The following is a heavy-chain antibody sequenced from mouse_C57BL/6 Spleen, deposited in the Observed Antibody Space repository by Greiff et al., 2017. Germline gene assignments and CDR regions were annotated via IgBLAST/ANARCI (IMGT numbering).Heavy chain of an antibody. CDR3: ARKGSSGPFDY. D-gene: IGHD3-2*02. Sequence: QVQLQQSGAELERPGASVKLSCKASGYTFTDYYINWVKQRPGQGLEWIARIYPGSGNTYYNEKFKGKATLTAEKSSSTAYMQLSSLTSEDSAVYFCARKGSSGPFDYWGQGTTLTVSS. J-gene: IGHJ2*01. V-gene: IGHV1-76*01. CDR2: IYPGSGNT. CDR1: GYTFTDYY.